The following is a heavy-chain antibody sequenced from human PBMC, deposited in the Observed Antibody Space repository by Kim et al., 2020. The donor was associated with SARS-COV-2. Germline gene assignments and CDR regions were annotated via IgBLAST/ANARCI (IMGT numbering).Heavy chain of an antibody. V-gene: IGHV4-34*01. D-gene: IGHD3-10*01. Sequence: SETLSLTCAVYGGSFSGYYWSWIRQPPGKGLEWIGEINHSGSTNYNPSLKSRVTISVDTSKNQFSLKLSSVTAADTAVYYCARAAFLWFGAYYYGMDVWGRGATVTVSS. J-gene: IGHJ6*02. CDR1: GGSFSGYY. CDR2: INHSGST. CDR3: ARAAFLWFGAYYYGMDV.